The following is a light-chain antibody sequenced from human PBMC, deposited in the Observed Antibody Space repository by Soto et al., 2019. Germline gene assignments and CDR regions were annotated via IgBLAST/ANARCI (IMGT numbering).Light chain of an antibody. J-gene: IGKJ4*01. CDR2: GAS. Sequence: EIVLTQSPGTLSLSPGERATLSCRASQSVSSSFLAWYQQKPGQAPRLLIYGASSRATGIPDSFSGSGSGTDFTLTISRLEPKDVAVYQCQQYCSSPFTVGGGTKVESK. CDR3: QQYCSSPFT. CDR1: QSVSSSF. V-gene: IGKV3-20*01.